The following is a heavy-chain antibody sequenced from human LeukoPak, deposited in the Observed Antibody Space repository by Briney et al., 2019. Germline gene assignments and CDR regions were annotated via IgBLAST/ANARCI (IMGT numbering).Heavy chain of an antibody. D-gene: IGHD3-9*01. J-gene: IGHJ4*02. CDR1: GGSISSGSYY. CDR3: ASGLRYFDLYY. Sequence: PSQTLSLTCTVSGGSISSGSYYWSWIRQPAGKGLEWIGRIYTSGSTNYNPSLKSRVTISVNTSKNQFSLKLSSVTAADTAVYYCASGLRYFDLYYWGQGTLVTVSS. V-gene: IGHV4-61*02. CDR2: IYTSGST.